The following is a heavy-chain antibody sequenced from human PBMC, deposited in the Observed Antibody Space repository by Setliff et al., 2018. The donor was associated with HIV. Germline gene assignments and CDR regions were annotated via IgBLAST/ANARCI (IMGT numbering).Heavy chain of an antibody. J-gene: IGHJ4*02. CDR2: IFYGGNP. V-gene: IGHV4-39*07. D-gene: IGHD3-22*01. CDR1: GASIITDPHY. Sequence: SETLSLTCSVSGASIITDPHYWGWIRQSPGKGLEWIGNIFYGGNPHYSPSLKSRVTISMDTSRNQFSLKLSSVTAADTAVYYCARAPTEEAYYYDSSGYWGQGTLVTVSS. CDR3: ARAPTEEAYYYDSSGY.